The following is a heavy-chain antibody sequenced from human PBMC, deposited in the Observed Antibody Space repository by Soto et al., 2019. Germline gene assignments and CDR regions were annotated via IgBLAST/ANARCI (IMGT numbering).Heavy chain of an antibody. V-gene: IGHV4-34*01. D-gene: IGHD3-3*01. CDR3: ATGLRFLEWSRVWFEP. Sequence: SETLSLTCAVYGGSFSGYYWSWIRQPPGKGLEWIGEINHSGSTNYNPSLKSRVTISVDTSKNQFSLKLSSVTAADTAVYYCATGLRFLEWSRVWFEPWGQGTLVTVSS. J-gene: IGHJ5*02. CDR1: GGSFSGYY. CDR2: INHSGST.